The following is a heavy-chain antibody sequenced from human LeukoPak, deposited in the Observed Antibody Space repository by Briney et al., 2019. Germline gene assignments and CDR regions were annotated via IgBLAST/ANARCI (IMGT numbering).Heavy chain of an antibody. J-gene: IGHJ4*02. V-gene: IGHV4-30-2*01. Sequence: SETLSLTCAVSGGSISSGGYSWSWIRQPPGKGLELIGYIYHSGSTYYNPSLKSRVTISVDRSKNQFSLKLSSVTAADTAMYYCARLFYGSGSYYIDYWGQGTLSPSPQ. CDR3: ARLFYGSGSYYIDY. D-gene: IGHD3-10*01. CDR2: IYHSGST. CDR1: GGSISSGGYS.